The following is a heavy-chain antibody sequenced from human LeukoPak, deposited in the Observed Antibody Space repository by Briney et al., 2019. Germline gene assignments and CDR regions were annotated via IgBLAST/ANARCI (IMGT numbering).Heavy chain of an antibody. CDR2: ISAYNGNT. V-gene: IGHV1-18*01. CDR1: GYTFTSYG. Sequence: ASVKVSCKASGYTFTSYGISWVRQAPGQGLEWMGWISAYNGNTNYAQKLQGRVTMTTDTSTSTAYMELRSLRSDDTAVYYCARDRYSSGWYYYGMDVWGQGTTVIVSS. D-gene: IGHD6-19*01. CDR3: ARDRYSSGWYYYGMDV. J-gene: IGHJ6*02.